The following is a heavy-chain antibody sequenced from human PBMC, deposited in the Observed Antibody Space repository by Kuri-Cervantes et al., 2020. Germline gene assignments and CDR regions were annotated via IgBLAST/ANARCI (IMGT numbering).Heavy chain of an antibody. CDR1: GGSISSGGYS. D-gene: IGHD2-15*01. J-gene: IGHJ4*02. V-gene: IGHV4-30-2*01. CDR3: ARAPVVDIYRFDY. Sequence: LRLSCAVSGGSISSGGYSWSWVRQPPGKGLEWIGYIYHSGSTYYNPSLKSRVTISVDTSKNQFSLKLSSVTAADTAVYYCARAPVVDIYRFDYWGQGTLVTVSS. CDR2: IYHSGST.